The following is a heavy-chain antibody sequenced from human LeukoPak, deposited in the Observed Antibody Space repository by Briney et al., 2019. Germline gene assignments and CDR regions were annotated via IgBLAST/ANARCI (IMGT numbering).Heavy chain of an antibody. J-gene: IGHJ6*02. CDR2: ISSSSSYI. D-gene: IGHD6-6*01. CDR3: AKSSSPLRLYYYYGMDV. Sequence: GGSLRLSCAASGFTFSSYSMNWVRQAPGKGLEWVSSISSSSSYIYYADSVKGRFTISRGNAKNSLYLQMNSLRAEDTALYYCAKSSSPLRLYYYYGMDVWGQGTTVTVSS. V-gene: IGHV3-21*04. CDR1: GFTFSSYS.